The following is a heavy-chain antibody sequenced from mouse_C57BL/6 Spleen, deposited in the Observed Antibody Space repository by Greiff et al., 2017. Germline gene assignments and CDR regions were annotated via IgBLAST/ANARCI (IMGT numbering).Heavy chain of an antibody. CDR1: GFNIKDYY. CDR3: TTIYYYGSSPAGFAY. J-gene: IGHJ3*01. Sequence: EVKLVESGAELVRPGASVKLSCTASGFNIKDYYMHWVKQRPEQGLEWIGRIDPEDGDTEYAPKFQGKATMTADTSSNTAYLQLSSLTSEDTAVYYCTTIYYYGSSPAGFAYWGQGTLVTVSA. CDR2: IDPEDGDT. V-gene: IGHV14-1*01. D-gene: IGHD1-1*01.